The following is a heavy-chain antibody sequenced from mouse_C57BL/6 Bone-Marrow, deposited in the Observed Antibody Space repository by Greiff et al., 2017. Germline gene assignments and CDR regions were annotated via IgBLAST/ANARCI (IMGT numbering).Heavy chain of an antibody. Sequence: EVQVVESGGGLVQPGGSLSLSCAASGFTFTDYYMSWVRQPPGKALEWLGFIRNKANGYTTEYSASVKGRFTISRDNSQSILYLQMHALRAEDSATYYCARLYGNYVWYFDVWGTGTTVTVSS. D-gene: IGHD2-1*01. CDR3: ARLYGNYVWYFDV. V-gene: IGHV7-3*01. J-gene: IGHJ1*03. CDR2: IRNKANGYTT. CDR1: GFTFTDYY.